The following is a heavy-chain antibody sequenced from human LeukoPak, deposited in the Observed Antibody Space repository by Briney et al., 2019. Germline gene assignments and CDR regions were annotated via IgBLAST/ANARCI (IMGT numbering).Heavy chain of an antibody. J-gene: IGHJ4*02. Sequence: SETLSLTCTVSGGSISSSSYYWGWIRQPPGKGLEWIGSIYYSGSTYYNPSLKSRVTISVDTSKNQFSLKLSSVTAADTAVYYCASSGYYYSPTHFDYWGQGTLVTVSP. CDR1: GGSISSSSYY. D-gene: IGHD3-22*01. CDR2: IYYSGST. CDR3: ASSGYYYSPTHFDY. V-gene: IGHV4-39*01.